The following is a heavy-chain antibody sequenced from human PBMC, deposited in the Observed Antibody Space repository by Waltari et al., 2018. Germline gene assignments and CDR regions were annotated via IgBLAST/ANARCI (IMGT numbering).Heavy chain of an antibody. J-gene: IGHJ6*02. Sequence: VHVEESGGGLMQPGGSLRLSCAASGFTVSSFYMAWVRQAPGKGLEWVSLIYSGGDTYYADSVKGRCTISRDNSKNMVYLQMNSLRADDTAVYYCARETGVAVAGYGLDIWGQGTTVTVSS. D-gene: IGHD2-15*01. CDR3: ARETGVAVAGYGLDI. CDR2: IYSGGDT. CDR1: GFTVSSFY. V-gene: IGHV3-53*01.